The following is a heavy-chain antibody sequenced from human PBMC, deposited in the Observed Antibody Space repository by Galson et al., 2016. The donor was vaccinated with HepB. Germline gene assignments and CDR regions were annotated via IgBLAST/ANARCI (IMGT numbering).Heavy chain of an antibody. J-gene: IGHJ5*02. V-gene: IGHV6-1*01. CDR2: TYSRSKWFY. Sequence: CAISGDSVSSNSAAWNWIRQSQSRGLEWLGRTYSRSKWFYDYAVSVRSRITINPDTSKNQFSLHLNSVTPEDTAVYYCARGTAAQGFDPWGQGALVTVSS. CDR1: GDSVSSNSAA. D-gene: IGHD6-13*01. CDR3: ARGTAAQGFDP.